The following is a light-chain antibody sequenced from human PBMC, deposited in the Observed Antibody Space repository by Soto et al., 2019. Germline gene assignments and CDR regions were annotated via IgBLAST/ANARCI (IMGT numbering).Light chain of an antibody. CDR2: GAS. CDR1: QSVSGSD. Sequence: EVVLTQSPGTLSLSPGERATLSCRASQSVSGSDLAWYQQKPGQAPRLLISGASSRATDIPDRFSGSGSGTDFTLTISRLEPEDFAVFYCQQYGTSPPTFGQGTKVEI. CDR3: QQYGTSPPT. V-gene: IGKV3-20*01. J-gene: IGKJ1*01.